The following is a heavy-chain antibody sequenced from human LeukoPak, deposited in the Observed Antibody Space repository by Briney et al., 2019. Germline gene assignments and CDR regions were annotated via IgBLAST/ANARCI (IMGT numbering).Heavy chain of an antibody. CDR1: GYTFTAYF. CDR3: ARTNSSSWYRGEFDY. J-gene: IGHJ4*02. V-gene: IGHV1-2*06. CDR2: INPNNGGT. Sequence: ASVKVSCKASGYTFTAYFMHWVRQAPGQGLEWMGRINPNNGGTNYAQKFQGRVTMTRDTSISTAYMELSRLRSDDTAVYYCARTNSSSWYRGEFDYWGQGTLVTVSS. D-gene: IGHD6-13*01.